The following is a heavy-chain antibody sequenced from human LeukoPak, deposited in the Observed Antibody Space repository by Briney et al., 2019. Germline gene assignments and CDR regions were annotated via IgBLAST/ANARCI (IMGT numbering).Heavy chain of an antibody. V-gene: IGHV3-23*01. CDR2: ISGSGGST. D-gene: IGHD4-17*01. J-gene: IGHJ1*01. CDR3: AKETRDYVSGEYFQH. Sequence: GGSLRLSCAASGFTFSSYAMSWVRQAPAKGLEWLSAISGSGGSTYYADSVKGRFTISRDNSKNTLYLQMNSLRAEDTAVYYCAKETRDYVSGEYFQHWGQGTLVTVSS. CDR1: GFTFSSYA.